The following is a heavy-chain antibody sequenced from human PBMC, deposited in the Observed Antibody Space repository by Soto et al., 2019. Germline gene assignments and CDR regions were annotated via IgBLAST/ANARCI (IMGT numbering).Heavy chain of an antibody. CDR1: GASISVHSYY. D-gene: IGHD1-20*01. CDR2: SYYSGTT. V-gene: IGHV4-39*01. CDR3: TRRYNWNDKYFDT. Sequence: SXTRSLTITVSGASISVHSYYWTWIRQPPGKGLEWIGSSYYSGTTYFNPSLKSRATISVDTSKNQFSLRLTSVTAADTAIYYCTRRYNWNDKYFDTWGPGALVTVSS. J-gene: IGHJ5*02.